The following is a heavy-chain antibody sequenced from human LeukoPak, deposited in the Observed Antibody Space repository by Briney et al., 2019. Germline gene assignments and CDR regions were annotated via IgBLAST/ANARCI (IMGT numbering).Heavy chain of an antibody. J-gene: IGHJ4*02. CDR2: IIPILGIA. Sequence: GSSVKVSCKASGGTFGSYAISWVRQAPGQGLEWMGRIIPILGIANYAQKFQGRVTITADKSTSTAYMELSSLRSEDTAVYYCARPELNPLSPDFDYWGQGTLVTVFS. CDR1: GGTFGSYA. V-gene: IGHV1-69*04. CDR3: ARPELNPLSPDFDY. D-gene: IGHD1-14*01.